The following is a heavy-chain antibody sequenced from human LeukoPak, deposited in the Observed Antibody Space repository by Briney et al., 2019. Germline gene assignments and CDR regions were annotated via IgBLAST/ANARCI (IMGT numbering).Heavy chain of an antibody. D-gene: IGHD3-3*01. V-gene: IGHV4-30-4*08. CDR2: IYYSGST. J-gene: IGHJ4*02. Sequence: SETLSLTCTVSGGSISSGDYYWGWIRQPPGKGLEWIGYIYYSGSTYYNPSLKSRVTISVDTSKNQFSLKLSSVTAADTAVYYCAREARITIFGVVTYYFDYWGQGTLVTVSS. CDR3: AREARITIFGVVTYYFDY. CDR1: GGSISSGDYY.